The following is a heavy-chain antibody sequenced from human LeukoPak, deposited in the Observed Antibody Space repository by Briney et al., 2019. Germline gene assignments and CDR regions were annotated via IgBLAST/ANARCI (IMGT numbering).Heavy chain of an antibody. CDR3: TRDRSGQD. Sequence: PGRSLRLSCAVSGLNFRSFWMSWVRQAPGKGLEWVANIKQDETEKFYVDSVKGRFTISRDNAKNSLYLQMNSLRAEDTAVYYCTRDRSGQDWGQGTLVTVSS. D-gene: IGHD1-1*01. CDR1: GLNFRSFW. V-gene: IGHV3-7*05. J-gene: IGHJ4*02. CDR2: IKQDETEK.